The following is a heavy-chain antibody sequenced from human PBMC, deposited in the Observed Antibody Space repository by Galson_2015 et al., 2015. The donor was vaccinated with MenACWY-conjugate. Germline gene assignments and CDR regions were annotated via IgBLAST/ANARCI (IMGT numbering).Heavy chain of an antibody. J-gene: IGHJ5*02. Sequence: SLRLSCAASGSTFTNYAMNWVRQAPGKGLEWVSSVGGSGATYYADSVKGRFTISRDNSKNMVYLQMNSLRAEDTAIYYCAKANSGGICTSGWACWFDPWGQGSLVTVSS. CDR3: AKANSGGICTSGWACWFDP. CDR1: GSTFTNYA. V-gene: IGHV3-23*01. CDR2: VGGSGAT. D-gene: IGHD2-15*01.